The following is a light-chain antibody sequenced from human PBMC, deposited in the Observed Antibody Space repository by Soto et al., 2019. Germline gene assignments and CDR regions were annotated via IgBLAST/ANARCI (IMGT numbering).Light chain of an antibody. CDR1: QSVRSN. V-gene: IGKV3-15*01. J-gene: IGKJ4*01. Sequence: EIVFTQSPATLSVSPGERATLSCRASQSVRSNLAWYQQKPGQGPRLLIFGASTRATNIPARFSGSGSGTEFTLTISSLQSEDFALHYCQEYINCPTLTFAGGTKV. CDR2: GAS. CDR3: QEYINCPTLT.